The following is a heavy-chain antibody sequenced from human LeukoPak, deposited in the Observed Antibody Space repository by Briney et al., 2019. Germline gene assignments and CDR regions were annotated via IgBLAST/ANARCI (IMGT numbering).Heavy chain of an antibody. CDR1: GFTFSSYS. CDR2: ISSSSSYI. Sequence: PGGSLRLSCAASGFTFSSYSMNWVRQAPGKGLECVSSISSSSSYIYYADSMKGRFTISRDNAKNSLYLQMNSLRAEDTALYYCARHRTASDYWGQGTLVTVSS. D-gene: IGHD3-16*02. J-gene: IGHJ4*02. CDR3: ARHRTASDY. V-gene: IGHV3-21*01.